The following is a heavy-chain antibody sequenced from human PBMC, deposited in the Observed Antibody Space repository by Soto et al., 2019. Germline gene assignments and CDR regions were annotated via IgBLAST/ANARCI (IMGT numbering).Heavy chain of an antibody. Sequence: GGSLRLSCAASGFTFSSYAMSWVRQAPGKGLEWVSAISGSGGSTYYADSVKGRFTISRDNSKNTLYXXXXXXXAEDTAVYYCAMEVTYNHGSWGFWFDCWGQGTLVTVSS. J-gene: IGHJ4*02. V-gene: IGHV3-23*01. CDR2: ISGSGGST. CDR1: GFTFSSYA. CDR3: AMEVTYNHGSWGFWFDC. D-gene: IGHD3-10*01.